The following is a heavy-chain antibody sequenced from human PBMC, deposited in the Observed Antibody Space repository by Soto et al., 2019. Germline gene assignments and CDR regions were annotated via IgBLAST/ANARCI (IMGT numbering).Heavy chain of an antibody. CDR3: ARLVVVAPVANA. V-gene: IGHV4-39*02. D-gene: IGHD2-21*01. Sequence: PSETLSLTCSVSGGSISYNSYYWGWIRQPPGKGLEWVGGIFYTGTTYYSPSLKDRVTISVDTSKNSFSLNLTSVTATDTAVYFCARLVVVAPVANAWGQGTLVTASS. CDR1: GGSISYNSYY. J-gene: IGHJ5*02. CDR2: IFYTGTT.